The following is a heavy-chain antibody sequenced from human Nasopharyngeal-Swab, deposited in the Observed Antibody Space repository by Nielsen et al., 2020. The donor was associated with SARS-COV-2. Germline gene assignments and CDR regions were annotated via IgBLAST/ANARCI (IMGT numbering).Heavy chain of an antibody. CDR3: ARRALQDYYFDY. V-gene: IGHV3-30*04. CDR1: EFSFSSYA. Sequence: GGSLRLSCAASEFSFSSYAMHWVRQAPGKGLEWVAVASSDGRNKYYADSVKGRFTVSRDNSKNTLYLQMNSLRAEDTAVYYCARRALQDYYFDYWGQGTLVTVSS. CDR2: ASSDGRNK. J-gene: IGHJ4*02.